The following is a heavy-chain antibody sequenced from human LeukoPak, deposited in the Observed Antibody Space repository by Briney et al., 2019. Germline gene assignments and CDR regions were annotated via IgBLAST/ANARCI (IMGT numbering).Heavy chain of an antibody. Sequence: PSETLSLTCTVSGGSISSYYWSWIRQPAGKGLEWIGRIYTSGSTNYNPSLKSRVTMSVDTSKNQFSLKLSSVTAADTAVYYCARDSHSSSWYLYYYYGMDVWGQGTTVTVSS. CDR2: IYTSGST. J-gene: IGHJ6*02. D-gene: IGHD6-13*01. CDR3: ARDSHSSSWYLYYYYGMDV. CDR1: GGSISSYY. V-gene: IGHV4-4*07.